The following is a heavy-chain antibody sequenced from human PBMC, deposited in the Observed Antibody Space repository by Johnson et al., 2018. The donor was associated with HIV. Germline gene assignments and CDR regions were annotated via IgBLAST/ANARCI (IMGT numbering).Heavy chain of an antibody. D-gene: IGHD2-21*01. CDR1: GFTFSSYG. Sequence: QVQLVESGGGVVQPGGSLRLSCAASGFTFSSYGMHWVRQAPGKGLEWVAFIRYDGSNKYYVDSVKGRFTISRDNAKNSLYLQMNSLRAEDTAVYFCASISLGAFDIWGQGTLVTVSS. J-gene: IGHJ3*02. V-gene: IGHV3-30*02. CDR2: IRYDGSNK. CDR3: ASISLGAFDI.